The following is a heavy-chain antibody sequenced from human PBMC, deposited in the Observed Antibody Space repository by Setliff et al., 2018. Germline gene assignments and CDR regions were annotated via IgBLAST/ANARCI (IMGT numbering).Heavy chain of an antibody. CDR3: ARDRRQKYDGSGSHAFDM. CDR1: GFTFGDYA. V-gene: IGHV3-49*04. CDR2: IRSKAYGGTT. Sequence: PGGSLRLSCSVSGFTFGDYAMTWVRQAPGKGLEWVGFIRSKAYGGTTEYAASVKGRFTISRDNAKNSVYLQMNSLRAEDTAVYYCARDRRQKYDGSGSHAFDMWGQGGTTVTVSS. D-gene: IGHD3-22*01. J-gene: IGHJ3*02.